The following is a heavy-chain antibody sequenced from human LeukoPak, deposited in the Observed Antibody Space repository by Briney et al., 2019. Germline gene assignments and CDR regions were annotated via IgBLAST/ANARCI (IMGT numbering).Heavy chain of an antibody. J-gene: IGHJ4*02. D-gene: IGHD3-16*01. V-gene: IGHV3-48*02. CDR3: ARSVGGHFDY. CDR1: GFTFSAYS. CDR2: ITSNSATI. Sequence: GGSLRLSCAASGFTFSAYSMNWVRQPPGMGLEWVSYITSNSATIQYADSVKGRFTISRDNAKNSLSLQMNSLRDEDTAVYYCARSVGGHFDYWGQGMLVTVSS.